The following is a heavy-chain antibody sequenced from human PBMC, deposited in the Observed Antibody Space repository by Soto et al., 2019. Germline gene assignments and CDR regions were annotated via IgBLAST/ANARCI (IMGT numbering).Heavy chain of an antibody. Sequence: QVQLQESGPGLVKPSETLSLTCTVSGGSISSYYWSWIRQPPGKGLEWIGYIYYSGSTNYNPSLKSRVTISVDTSKNQFSLKLSSVTAADTAVYYCASQVGGYYFGAFDIWGQGTMVTVSS. CDR2: IYYSGST. D-gene: IGHD3-22*01. V-gene: IGHV4-59*08. J-gene: IGHJ3*02. CDR3: ASQVGGYYFGAFDI. CDR1: GGSISSYY.